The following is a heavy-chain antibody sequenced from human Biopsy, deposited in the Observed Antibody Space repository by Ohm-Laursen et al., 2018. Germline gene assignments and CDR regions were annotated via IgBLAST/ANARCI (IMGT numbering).Heavy chain of an antibody. D-gene: IGHD3-10*01. CDR1: GFRFSSHT. Sequence: SLRLSCAASGFRFSSHTMSWVPQAPGKGLEWLSAITPRERSAFYASSVEGRFSVSRDNSKNILFPQMNGPRADDTGVYYCAKLGHMVRGVTPDDFWGQGTLVIVSS. CDR2: ITPRERSA. CDR3: AKLGHMVRGVTPDDF. J-gene: IGHJ4*02. V-gene: IGHV3-23*01.